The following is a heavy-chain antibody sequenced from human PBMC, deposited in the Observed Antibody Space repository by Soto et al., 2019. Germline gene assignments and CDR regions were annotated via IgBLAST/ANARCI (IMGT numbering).Heavy chain of an antibody. CDR3: ARDRGDSSSSADYYSYYGMDV. J-gene: IGHJ6*02. CDR2: IIPIFGTA. CDR1: GGTFSSYA. Sequence: QVQLVQSGAEVKKPGSSVKVSCKASGGTFSSYAISWVRQAPGQGLEWMGGIIPIFGTANYAQKFQGRVTITADESTSTAYMELSSLRSEDTAVYYCARDRGDSSSSADYYSYYGMDVWGQGTTVTVSS. D-gene: IGHD6-6*01. V-gene: IGHV1-69*01.